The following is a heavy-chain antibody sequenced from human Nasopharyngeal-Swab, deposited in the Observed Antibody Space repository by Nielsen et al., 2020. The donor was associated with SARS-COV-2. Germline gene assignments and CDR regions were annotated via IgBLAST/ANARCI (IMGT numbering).Heavy chain of an antibody. J-gene: IGHJ6*03. Sequence: SETLSLTCAVSGGSVSSNDWWTWVRQSPGKGLEWIGEVSHSGSTNYSPSLKSRVPLSMDKSRRQFSLRLASVSAADTAVYFCARGHLVVVPSPILGLGPFFYSFYLDVWGKGTTVIVSS. CDR2: VSHSGST. CDR3: ARGHLVVVPSPILGLGPFFYSFYLDV. D-gene: IGHD2-2*02. V-gene: IGHV4-4*02. CDR1: GGSVSSNDW.